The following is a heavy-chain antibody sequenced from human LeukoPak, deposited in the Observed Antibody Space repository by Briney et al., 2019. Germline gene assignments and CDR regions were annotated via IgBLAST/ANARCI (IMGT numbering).Heavy chain of an antibody. J-gene: IGHJ4*02. CDR3: ARDPDYYDSSGYYHPWYY. Sequence: PSETLSLTCTVSGGSISSRSYYWGWIRQPPGKGLDLVGSIYYSGSTYYNPSLNRRVTISVDTSKNQFSLKLSSVTAADTAVYYCARDPDYYDSSGYYHPWYYWGQGTLVTVSS. CDR1: GGSISSRSYY. V-gene: IGHV4-39*07. D-gene: IGHD3-22*01. CDR2: IYYSGST.